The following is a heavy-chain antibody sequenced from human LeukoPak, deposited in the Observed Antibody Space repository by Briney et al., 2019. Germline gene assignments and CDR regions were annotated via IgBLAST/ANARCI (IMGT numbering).Heavy chain of an antibody. CDR1: GYTFTSYD. D-gene: IGHD3-10*01. CDR2: MNPNSGNT. J-gene: IGHJ5*02. Sequence: ASVKVSCTASGYTFTSYDIDWVRQATGQGLEWMGWMNPNSGNTGYAQKFQGRVTMTRNTSISTAYMELSSLRSEDTAVYYCARGPRFGGTRKNWFDPWGQGTLVTVSS. V-gene: IGHV1-8*01. CDR3: ARGPRFGGTRKNWFDP.